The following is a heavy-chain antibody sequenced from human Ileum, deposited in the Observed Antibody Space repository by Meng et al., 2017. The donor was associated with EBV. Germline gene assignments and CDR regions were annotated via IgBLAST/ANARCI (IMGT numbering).Heavy chain of an antibody. CDR1: GYTFTGYY. CDR3: ARDQYYASGTKDY. V-gene: IGHV1-2*06. Sequence: QAQLVQSGAEVKNPGASVKVSCKASGYTFTGYYIHWVRQAPGQGLEWMGRINGNSGGTDYARKFRGRVTMTRDTSISTAYMELSGLRSDDTAIYYCARDQYYASGTKDYWGQGTLVTVFS. CDR2: INGNSGGT. J-gene: IGHJ4*02. D-gene: IGHD3-10*01.